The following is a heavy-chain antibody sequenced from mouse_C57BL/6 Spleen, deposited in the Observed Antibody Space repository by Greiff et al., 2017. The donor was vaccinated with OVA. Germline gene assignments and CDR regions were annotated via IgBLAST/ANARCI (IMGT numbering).Heavy chain of an antibody. CDR3: ARSTYYYGSSYWYFDV. V-gene: IGHV1-80*01. D-gene: IGHD1-1*01. CDR1: GYAFSSYW. Sequence: QVQLQQSGAELVKPGASVKISCKASGYAFSSYWMNWVKQRPGKGLEWIGQIYPGDGDTNYNGKFKGKATLTADKSSSTAYMQLSSLTSEDSAVYFCARSTYYYGSSYWYFDVWGTGTTVTGSS. J-gene: IGHJ1*03. CDR2: IYPGDGDT.